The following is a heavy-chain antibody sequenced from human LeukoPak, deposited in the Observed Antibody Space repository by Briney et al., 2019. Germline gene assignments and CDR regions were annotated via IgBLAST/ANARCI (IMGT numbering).Heavy chain of an antibody. J-gene: IGHJ5*02. CDR3: ARDQTTFWFDP. Sequence: GGSLRLSCAASGFTVSSNYMSWVRQAPGKGLEWVSIIYSGGNTYYADSVKGRFTISRDNSKNTLYLQMNSLRAEDTAVYYCARDQTTFWFDPRGQGTLVTVSS. CDR2: IYSGGNT. V-gene: IGHV3-66*01. D-gene: IGHD4-17*01. CDR1: GFTVSSNY.